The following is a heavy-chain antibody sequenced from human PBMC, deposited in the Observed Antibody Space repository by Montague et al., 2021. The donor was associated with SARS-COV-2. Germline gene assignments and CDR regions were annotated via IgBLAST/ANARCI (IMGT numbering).Heavy chain of an antibody. V-gene: IGHV4-39*07. CDR1: GGSISSGSYY. CDR2: IYDSGST. D-gene: IGHD6-13*01. Sequence: SETLSLTCTVSGGSISSGSYYWGWIRQPPGKGLEWIGSIYDSGSTYYNPSLKSRVTISVDTSKNQFSLKLSSVTAADTAVYYCARVGRQQLVRLAGMDVWGQGTRVTVSS. CDR3: ARVGRQQLVRLAGMDV. J-gene: IGHJ6*02.